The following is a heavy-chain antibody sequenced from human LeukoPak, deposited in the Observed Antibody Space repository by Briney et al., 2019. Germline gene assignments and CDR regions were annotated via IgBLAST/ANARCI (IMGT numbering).Heavy chain of an antibody. Sequence: GGSLRLSCAASGFTFSSYGMSWVRQAPGKGLEWVSTISRSAGNTYYADSVKGRFTISRDNSKNTLYLLMNSLRAEDTAVYYCAKVRAPLWGKDYWGQGTLVTVSS. J-gene: IGHJ4*02. D-gene: IGHD3-16*01. CDR3: AKVRAPLWGKDY. CDR2: ISRSAGNT. V-gene: IGHV3-23*01. CDR1: GFTFSSYG.